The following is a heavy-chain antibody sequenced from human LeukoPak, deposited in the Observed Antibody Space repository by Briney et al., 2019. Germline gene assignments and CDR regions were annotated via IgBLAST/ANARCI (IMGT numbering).Heavy chain of an antibody. D-gene: IGHD4-11*01. V-gene: IGHV3-21*01. Sequence: PGGSLRLSCAASGFTFSSFSMNWVRQAPGKGLEWVASISSSSSHVNYADSVKGRFTISRDNAKNSLYLQMNSLRDEETAVYYCARDSLTTVTSGLHMDDWGKGTTVPVSS. CDR1: GFTFSSFS. CDR2: ISSSSSHV. CDR3: ARDSLTTVTSGLHMDD. J-gene: IGHJ6*03.